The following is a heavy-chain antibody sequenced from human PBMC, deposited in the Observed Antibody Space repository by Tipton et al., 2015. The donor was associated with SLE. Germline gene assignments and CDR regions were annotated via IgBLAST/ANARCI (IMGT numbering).Heavy chain of an antibody. J-gene: IGHJ4*02. CDR2: IYTTGSP. CDR1: GVSISSASYY. CDR3: AREDY. Sequence: TLSLTCTVSGVSISSASYYWNWIRQPAGKGLEWIGRIYTTGSPFYNPSLNSRVAMSMDTSKNQFSLKLSSVTAADTAVYYCAREDYWGQGTLVTVSS. V-gene: IGHV4-61*02.